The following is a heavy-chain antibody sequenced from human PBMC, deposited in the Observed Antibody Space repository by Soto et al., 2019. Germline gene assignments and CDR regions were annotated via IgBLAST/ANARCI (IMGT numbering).Heavy chain of an antibody. Sequence: GGSLRLSCAASGFTFSSYSMNWVRQAPGKGLEWVSYISSDSGATYYADSVKGRFTISRDNARNSLYLQMNSLKAEDTAFYYCARVESRIASRSGYWGQGTLVTVSS. CDR2: ISSDSGAT. J-gene: IGHJ4*02. V-gene: IGHV3-48*01. CDR3: ARVESRIASRSGY. D-gene: IGHD3-3*02. CDR1: GFTFSSYS.